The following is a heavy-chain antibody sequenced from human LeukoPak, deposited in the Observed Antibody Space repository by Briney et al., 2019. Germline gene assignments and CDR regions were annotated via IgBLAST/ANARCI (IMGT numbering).Heavy chain of an antibody. D-gene: IGHD2-2*01. CDR3: AREGRSSTSGY. CDR2: INSSGGT. J-gene: IGHJ4*02. CDR1: GGSISNYY. V-gene: IGHV4-4*07. Sequence: SETLSLTCTVSGGSISNYYWSWIRQPAGKGLEWIGRINSSGGTNYNPSLKSRVTMSVDTSKSQFSLNLSSVTAADTAVYYCAREGRSSTSGYWGQGTLVSVSS.